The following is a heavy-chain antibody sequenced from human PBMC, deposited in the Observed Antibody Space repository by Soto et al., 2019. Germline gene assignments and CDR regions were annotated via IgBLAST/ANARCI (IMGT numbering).Heavy chain of an antibody. Sequence: PSETLSLTCTVSGGSIRSYYRSWILQPPGKGLEWIGYIYSSGSTNYNPSLKSRVTISVDTSKNQFSLKLSSVTAADTAVYYCARGSGWYYYWGQGILVTVS. V-gene: IGHV4-4*08. CDR3: ARGSGWYYY. D-gene: IGHD6-19*01. J-gene: IGHJ4*02. CDR2: IYSSGST. CDR1: GGSIRSYY.